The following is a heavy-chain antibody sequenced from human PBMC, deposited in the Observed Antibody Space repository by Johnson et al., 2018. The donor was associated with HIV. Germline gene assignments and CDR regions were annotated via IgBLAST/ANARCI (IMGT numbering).Heavy chain of an antibody. CDR2: IYSGGST. V-gene: IGHV3-66*01. CDR1: GFTFSSYA. Sequence: VQLVESGGGLVQPGGSLRLSCAASGFTFSSYAMSWVRQAPGKGLEWVSVIYSGGSTFNAHSVKGRFTISRDNSKNTLYLQMNSLRADDTAVYYCARDPSRSPGAFDIWGQGTMVTVSS. CDR3: ARDPSRSPGAFDI. J-gene: IGHJ3*02.